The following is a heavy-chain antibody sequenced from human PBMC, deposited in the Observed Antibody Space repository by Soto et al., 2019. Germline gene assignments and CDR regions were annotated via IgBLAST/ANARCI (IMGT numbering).Heavy chain of an antibody. Sequence: EVQLVESGGGVVQPGGSLRLSCTASGFTFNTHWMHWVRQAPGKGLVWVSRIYFDGITTNYADSVKGRITVSRDNAKNQVLPHVKTLRDEDTGGYYCARGGAMGVDYWGQGTLVTVSS. D-gene: IGHD1-26*01. CDR2: IYFDGITT. V-gene: IGHV3-74*01. CDR3: ARGGAMGVDY. J-gene: IGHJ4*02. CDR1: GFTFNTHW.